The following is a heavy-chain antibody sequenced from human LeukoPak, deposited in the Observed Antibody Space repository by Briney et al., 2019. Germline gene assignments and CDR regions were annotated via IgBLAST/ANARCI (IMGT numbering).Heavy chain of an antibody. CDR2: IYSSGST. Sequence: GLEWIGYIYSSGSTRYNPSLKRRVTISVDTSKNQFSLKLSSVTAADTAVYYCARDSVWYSYWGQGTLVTVSS. J-gene: IGHJ4*02. D-gene: IGHD6-19*01. V-gene: IGHV4-59*01. CDR3: ARDSVWYSY.